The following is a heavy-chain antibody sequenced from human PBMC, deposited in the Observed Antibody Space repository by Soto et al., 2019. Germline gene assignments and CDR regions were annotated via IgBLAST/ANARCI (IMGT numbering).Heavy chain of an antibody. J-gene: IGHJ4*02. CDR1: GYVFTSYT. V-gene: IGHV1-3*01. Sequence: QVQLVQSGAEVKEPGASVKVSCRASGYVFTSYTVHCVRQASGQGLEWLGWINPYNGQTGYSQKFQARVTITRDTSATSAYVELSSLTSEDTAVYYCARAYYFDNSTSTPSAYWGQGTLVTVSS. D-gene: IGHD3-22*01. CDR3: ARAYYFDNSTSTPSAY. CDR2: INPYNGQT.